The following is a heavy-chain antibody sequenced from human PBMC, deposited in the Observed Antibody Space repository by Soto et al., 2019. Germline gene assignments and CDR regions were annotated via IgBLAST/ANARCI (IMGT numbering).Heavy chain of an antibody. CDR2: ISSSSSTI. J-gene: IGHJ6*02. CDR1: GFTFSSYS. CDR3: ARVPGDYGDYYYGMDV. Sequence: GGSLRLSCAASGFTFSSYSMNWVRQAPGKGLEWVSYISSSSSTIYYADSVKGRFTISRDNAKNSLDLQMNSLRDEDTAVYYCARVPGDYGDYYYGMDVWGQGTTVTVSS. D-gene: IGHD4-17*01. V-gene: IGHV3-48*02.